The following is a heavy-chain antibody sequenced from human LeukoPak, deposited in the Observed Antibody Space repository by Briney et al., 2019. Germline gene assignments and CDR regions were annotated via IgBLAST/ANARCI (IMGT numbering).Heavy chain of an antibody. CDR2: IGVDGTNK. Sequence: PGRSLRLSCAASGFTFNTYGMHWVRLAPGKGLEWVAVIGVDGTNKFYAESMEGRFTISRDNSRNTLYLQLNSLRPEDTAVYYCAKDQGDDGDYFDYWGQGTLVTVSS. D-gene: IGHD2-21*02. CDR3: AKDQGDDGDYFDY. J-gene: IGHJ4*02. V-gene: IGHV3-30*18. CDR1: GFTFNTYG.